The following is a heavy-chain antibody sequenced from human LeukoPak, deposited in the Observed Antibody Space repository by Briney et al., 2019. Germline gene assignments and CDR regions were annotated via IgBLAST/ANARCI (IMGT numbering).Heavy chain of an antibody. Sequence: SETLSLTCTVSGASVSSSNYYWSWIRQPPGKGLEWIGYIYYSGSTNYNPSLKSRVTISVDTSKNQFSLKLSSVTAADTAVYYCARDYCTTTRCYPNYFDYWGQGTLVTVSS. D-gene: IGHD2-2*01. CDR2: IYYSGST. CDR1: GASVSSSNYY. CDR3: ARDYCTTTRCYPNYFDY. J-gene: IGHJ4*02. V-gene: IGHV4-61*01.